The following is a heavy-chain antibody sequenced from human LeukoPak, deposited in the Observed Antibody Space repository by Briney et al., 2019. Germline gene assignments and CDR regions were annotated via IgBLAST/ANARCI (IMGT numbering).Heavy chain of an antibody. J-gene: IGHJ4*02. CDR3: AKGSLIAASGTLFDF. D-gene: IGHD6-13*01. CDR1: GFTFDDYS. V-gene: IGHV3-9*01. CDR2: LGWNGDII. Sequence: PGRSLRLSCAASGFTFDDYSMHWVRQSPGKGLEWLSGLGWNGDIIDYADSVKGRFTISRDNAKNSLYLQMDSLKTEDTALYYRAKGSLIAASGTLFDFWGQGTRVTVSS.